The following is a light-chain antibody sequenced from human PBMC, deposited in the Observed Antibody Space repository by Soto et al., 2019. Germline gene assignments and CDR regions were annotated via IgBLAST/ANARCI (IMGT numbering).Light chain of an antibody. V-gene: IGLV2-14*01. Sequence: QSVLTQPASVSGSPRQSITISCTGASSDVGGYTYVSWYQQHPGKAPKLMIYEVNNRPSGVSHRFSGSKSGNTASLTISGLQAEDEADYYCSSYTSSRTLYVFGTGTKLTVL. CDR1: SSDVGGYTY. J-gene: IGLJ1*01. CDR3: SSYTSSRTLYV. CDR2: EVN.